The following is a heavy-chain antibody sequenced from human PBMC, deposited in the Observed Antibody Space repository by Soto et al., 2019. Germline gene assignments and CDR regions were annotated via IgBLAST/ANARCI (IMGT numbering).Heavy chain of an antibody. CDR2: INWNGGST. J-gene: IGHJ6*02. V-gene: IGHV3-20*04. CDR3: ATSHSSGYSYGMDV. CDR1: GFTFDDYG. D-gene: IGHD3-22*01. Sequence: GGSLRLSCAASGFTFDDYGMSWVRQAPGKGLEWVSGINWNGGSTGYADSVKGRFTISRDNAKNSLYLQMNSLRAEDTALYYCATSHSSGYSYGMDVWGQGTTVTVSS.